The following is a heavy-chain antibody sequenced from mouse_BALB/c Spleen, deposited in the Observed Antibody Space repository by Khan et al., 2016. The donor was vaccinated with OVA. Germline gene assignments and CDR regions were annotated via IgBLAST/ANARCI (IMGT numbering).Heavy chain of an antibody. D-gene: IGHD2-14*01. CDR3: ARNSYMYDFTY. Sequence: QVQLQQSGPGLVQPSHSLSITCTVSGFSLNTYGIHWIRQSQGKGLEWLGVIRSGGSTHYNGAFISRLNITKANSKSQVFFKMNSLQTAYTAISYCARNSYMYDFTYWGQGTLVTGSA. CDR1: GFSLNTYG. J-gene: IGHJ3*01. CDR2: IRSGGST. V-gene: IGHV2-2*01.